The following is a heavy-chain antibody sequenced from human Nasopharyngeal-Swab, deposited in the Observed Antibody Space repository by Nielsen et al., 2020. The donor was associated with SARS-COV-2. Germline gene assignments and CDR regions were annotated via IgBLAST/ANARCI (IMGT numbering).Heavy chain of an antibody. V-gene: IGHV3-7*01. CDR3: ARYCSTTSCPRGFDY. Sequence: GGSLRLSCAASGFTLSSYRMSWVRQAPGKRLDWVAHINQSGSGQYYVDSVKGRFTISRDNAKNSLSLQMNSLRAEDTAVYYCARYCSTTSCPRGFDYWGQGTLVTVYS. J-gene: IGHJ4*02. D-gene: IGHD2-2*01. CDR2: INQSGSGQ. CDR1: GFTLSSYR.